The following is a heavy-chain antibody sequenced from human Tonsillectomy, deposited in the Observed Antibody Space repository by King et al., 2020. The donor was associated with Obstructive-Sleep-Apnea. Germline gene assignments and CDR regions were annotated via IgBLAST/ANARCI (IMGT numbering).Heavy chain of an antibody. CDR3: AIVGDFSGWGHYYYYYGMDV. J-gene: IGHJ6*02. V-gene: IGHV5-51*01. D-gene: IGHD1-26*01. Sequence: QLVQSGAEVKKPGESLKISCKGSGYSFTSYWIGWVRQMPGKGLEWMGIIYPGDSDTRYSPSFHGQVTISADKSISTAYLQWSSRKASDTAMYYCAIVGDFSGWGHYYYYYGMDVWGQGTTVTVSS. CDR1: GYSFTSYW. CDR2: IYPGDSDT.